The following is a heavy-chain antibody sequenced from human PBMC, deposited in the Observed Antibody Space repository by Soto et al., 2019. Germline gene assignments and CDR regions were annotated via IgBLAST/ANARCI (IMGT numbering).Heavy chain of an antibody. CDR1: GGSISSGGYY. V-gene: IGHV4-31*03. CDR3: ARALTTVTLFDP. Sequence: QVQLQESGPGLVKPSQTLSLTCTVSGGSISSGGYYWSWIRQHPGKGLEWIGYIYYSGSTHYNPSLKSRVPISLDTSKHQFPLKLSSVTAADTAGYYCARALTTVTLFDPWGQGTLVTVSS. D-gene: IGHD4-17*01. J-gene: IGHJ5*02. CDR2: IYYSGST.